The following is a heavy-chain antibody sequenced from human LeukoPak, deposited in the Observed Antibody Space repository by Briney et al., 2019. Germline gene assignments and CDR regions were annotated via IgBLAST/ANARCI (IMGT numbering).Heavy chain of an antibody. J-gene: IGHJ3*02. CDR1: GFTFSSYA. CDR3: ARGKTYYYDSSDRGDAFDI. D-gene: IGHD3-22*01. CDR2: ISYDGSNK. Sequence: GRSLRLSCAASGFTFSSYAMPWVRQAPGKGLEWVAVISYDGSNKYYADSVKGRFTISRDNSKNTLYLQMNSLRAEDTAVYYCARGKTYYYDSSDRGDAFDIWGQGTMVTVSS. V-gene: IGHV3-30-3*01.